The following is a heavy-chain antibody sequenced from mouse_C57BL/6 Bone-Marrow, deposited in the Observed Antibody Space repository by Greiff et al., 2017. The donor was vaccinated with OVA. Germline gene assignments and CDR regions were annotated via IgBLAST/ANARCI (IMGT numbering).Heavy chain of an antibody. V-gene: IGHV1-64*01. CDR2: IHPNSGST. Sequence: QVQLQQPGAELVKPGASVKLSCKASGYTFTSYWMHWVKQRPGQGLEWIGMIHPNSGSTNYNEKLKSKATLTVDKSSSTAYLHLSSLTSEDSAVYYCVYGNYVRYWYFDVWGTGTTVTVSS. J-gene: IGHJ1*03. D-gene: IGHD2-10*02. CDR1: GYTFTSYW. CDR3: VYGNYVRYWYFDV.